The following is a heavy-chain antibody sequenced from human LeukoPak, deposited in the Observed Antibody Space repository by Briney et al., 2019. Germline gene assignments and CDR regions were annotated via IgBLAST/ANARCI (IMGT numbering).Heavy chain of an antibody. CDR2: IYHSGST. J-gene: IGHJ4*02. V-gene: IGHV4-38-2*02. D-gene: IGHD1-26*01. Sequence: SETLSLTCTVSGYSISSGYYWGWIRQPPGKGLEWIGSIYHSGSTYYNPSLKSRVTISVDTSKNQFSLKLSSVTAADTAVYYCARVAVGVPPDYWGQGTLVTVSS. CDR3: ARVAVGVPPDY. CDR1: GYSISSGYY.